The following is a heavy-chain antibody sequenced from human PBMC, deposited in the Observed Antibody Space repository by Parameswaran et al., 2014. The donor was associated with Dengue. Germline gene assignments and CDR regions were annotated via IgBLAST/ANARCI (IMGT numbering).Heavy chain of an antibody. CDR3: ARVVGSWSTSYYFDL. CDR2: MYSGGTT. J-gene: IGHJ4*02. D-gene: IGHD1-26*01. V-gene: IGHV3-53*01. Sequence: WIRQPPGKRLEWVSVMYSGGTTYYSDSVKGRFTVSRDNSKNTLYLQMHSLRAEDTAVYYCARVVGSWSTSYYFDLWGQGTLVTVSS.